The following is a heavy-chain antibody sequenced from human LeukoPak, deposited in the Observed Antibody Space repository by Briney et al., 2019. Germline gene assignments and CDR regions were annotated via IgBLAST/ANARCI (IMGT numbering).Heavy chain of an antibody. J-gene: IGHJ3*02. CDR1: GASISRDY. CDR3: AREEYSSGWYAFDI. D-gene: IGHD6-19*01. Sequence: SESRSLTWTVAGASISRDYWGWIRQPPGEGMGWDGYTYSRGSHTYNTSLKSRVTISVDTSKNQFSLKLSSLTAADTAVHYCAREEYSSGWYAFDIWGQGTMVTVSS. V-gene: IGHV4-59*12. CDR2: TYSRGSH.